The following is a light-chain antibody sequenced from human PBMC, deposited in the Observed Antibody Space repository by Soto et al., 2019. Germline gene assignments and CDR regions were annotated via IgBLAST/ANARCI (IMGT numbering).Light chain of an antibody. V-gene: IGLV2-14*01. J-gene: IGLJ1*01. CDR2: ASS. CDR1: SSDVGSYNY. Sequence: ALTQPASVSGSPGQSITISCTGTSSDVGSYNYVSWYQQHPGKAPRLMIYASSNRPSGVSHRFSGSRSGNTASLTISGLQAEDEADYFCSSYAGYNNYVFGSGTKVTVL. CDR3: SSYAGYNNYV.